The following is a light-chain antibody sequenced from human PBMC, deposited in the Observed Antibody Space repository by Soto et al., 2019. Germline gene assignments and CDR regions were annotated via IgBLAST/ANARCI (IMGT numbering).Light chain of an antibody. J-gene: IGKJ4*01. CDR3: QQRSNWPPDLT. CDR1: QSVSSY. CDR2: DVS. Sequence: EIVLTQSPATLSLSPGERATLSCRASQSVSSYLAWYQQKPGQAPRLLIYDVSNRATGIPARFSGSGSGTDFTLTISSLEPEDFAVYYCQQRSNWPPDLTFGGGTKVEIK. V-gene: IGKV3-11*01.